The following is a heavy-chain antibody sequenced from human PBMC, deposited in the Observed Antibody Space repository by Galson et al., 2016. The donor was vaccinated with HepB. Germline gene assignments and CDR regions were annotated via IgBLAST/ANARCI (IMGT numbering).Heavy chain of an antibody. CDR2: IWYDGTTI. J-gene: IGHJ5*02. V-gene: IGHV3-33*01. CDR1: GFTFSSYG. D-gene: IGHD3-3*01. Sequence: SLRLSCAASGFTFSSYGMHWVRQAPGKGLEWVAVIWYDGTTIDYADSVKGRFIISRDNAKNSLYLQMNSLRVEDTAVYYCARDSRATFGEPNWFDPWGQGTLVIVSS. CDR3: ARDSRATFGEPNWFDP.